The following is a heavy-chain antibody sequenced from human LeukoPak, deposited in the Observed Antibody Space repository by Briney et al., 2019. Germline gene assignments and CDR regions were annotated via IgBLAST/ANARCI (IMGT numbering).Heavy chain of an antibody. J-gene: IGHJ6*02. Sequence: GGSLRLSCSPSGFTYTDYSMSWGFQVPARGGEWVLGLGRTGGNKYYAASLKGRFTISRDNSKDMVFLQMNSLTAEATALYYVVKDRPCRTCMPMDAWGQGTTV. CDR1: GFTYTDYS. V-gene: IGHV3-23*01. D-gene: IGHD2-2*01. CDR2: LGRTGGNK. CDR3: VKDRPCRTCMPMDA.